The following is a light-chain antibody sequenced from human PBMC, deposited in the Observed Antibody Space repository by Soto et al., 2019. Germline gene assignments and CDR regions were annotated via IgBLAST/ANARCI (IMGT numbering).Light chain of an antibody. Sequence: EVVMRQSPATLSVSPGEGATLSCRASQGIGDTLAWYQHKPGQTPRLLIYDTSTRATGVPTRFSGSRSGAEFTLTINSLQSADFAVYYCQQPPITLGQGTRLEIK. CDR1: QGIGDT. CDR2: DTS. CDR3: QQPPIT. V-gene: IGKV3-15*01. J-gene: IGKJ5*01.